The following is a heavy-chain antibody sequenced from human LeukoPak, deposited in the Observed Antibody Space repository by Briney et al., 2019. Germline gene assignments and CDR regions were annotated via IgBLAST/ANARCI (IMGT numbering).Heavy chain of an antibody. CDR3: ARGRLMAEEPLGEILEWLLYFDY. CDR1: GYTFTGYY. J-gene: IGHJ4*02. CDR2: INPNSGGT. V-gene: IGHV1-2*02. Sequence: GASVKVSCKASGYTFTGYYMHWVRQAPGQGLEWMGWINPNSGGTNYAQKFQGRVTMTRDTSIRTAYMELSSLRSEDTAVYYCARGRLMAEEPLGEILEWLLYFDYWGQGTLVTVSS. D-gene: IGHD3-3*01.